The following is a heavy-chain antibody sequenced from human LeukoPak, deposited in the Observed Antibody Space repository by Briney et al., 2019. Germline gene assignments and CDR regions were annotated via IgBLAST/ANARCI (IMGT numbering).Heavy chain of an antibody. J-gene: IGHJ4*02. CDR2: MNPNSGNT. D-gene: IGHD6-19*01. CDR1: GFTFASYD. Sequence: ASVKVSCKASGFTFASYDINWVRQATGQGLEWMGWMNPNSGNTGYAQKFQGRVTMTRNTSISTAYMELSSLRSEDTAVYYCARGAAVAGIDYWGQGTLVTVSS. CDR3: ARGAAVAGIDY. V-gene: IGHV1-8*01.